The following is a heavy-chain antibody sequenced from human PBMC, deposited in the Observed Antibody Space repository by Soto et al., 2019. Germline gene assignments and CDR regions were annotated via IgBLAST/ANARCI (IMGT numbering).Heavy chain of an antibody. D-gene: IGHD2-15*01. V-gene: IGHV3-30*18. CDR3: AKVKVPKSCSGGSCYLTYFAY. J-gene: IGHJ4*01. CDR1: GFTFSSYG. CDR2: ISYYGSNK. Sequence: GGSLRLSCAASGFTFSSYGMHWVRQAPGKGLEWVAVISYYGSNKYYADSVKGRFTISRDNSKNTLYLQMNSLRAEDTAVYYCAKVKVPKSCSGGSCYLTYFAYWGHGTLVTVSS.